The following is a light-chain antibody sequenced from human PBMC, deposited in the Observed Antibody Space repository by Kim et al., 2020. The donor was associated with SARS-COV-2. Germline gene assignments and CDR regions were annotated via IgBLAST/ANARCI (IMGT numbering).Light chain of an antibody. CDR1: SSDVGNYNV. J-gene: IGLJ3*02. Sequence: PGQSITISCTGSSSDVGNYNVVSWYQQHPGKAPKLLIYEGNKRPSGVSNRFSGSKSGNTASLTISGLQAEDEADYYCFSYAGSWVFGGGTQLTVL. CDR2: EGN. CDR3: FSYAGSWV. V-gene: IGLV2-23*01.